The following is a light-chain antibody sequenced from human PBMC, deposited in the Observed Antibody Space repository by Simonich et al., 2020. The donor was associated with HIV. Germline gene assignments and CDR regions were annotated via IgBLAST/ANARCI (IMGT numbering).Light chain of an antibody. V-gene: IGKV4-1*01. CDR1: GSVLYSSNNKNY. CDR2: WAS. CDR3: QQYYTTPPT. J-gene: IGKJ1*01. Sequence: DIVMTQSPDSLAVSLGERATINCKSSGSVLYSSNNKNYLAWYQQKPGKPPNLLSYWASTRESGVPDRFNGSGSGTDFTLTISSLQAEDVAVYYCQQYYTTPPTFGQGTKVEIK.